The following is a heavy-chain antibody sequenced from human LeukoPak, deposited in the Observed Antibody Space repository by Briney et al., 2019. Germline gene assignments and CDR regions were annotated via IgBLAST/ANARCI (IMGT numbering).Heavy chain of an antibody. Sequence: SETLSLTCAVYGGSFSGYYWSWIRQPPGKGLEWIGEINHSGSTNYNPSLKSRVTISVDTSKNQFSLKLSSVTAADKAVYYCARGRVVVIGYYYGMDVWGQGTTVTVSS. CDR1: GGSFSGYY. D-gene: IGHD3-22*01. V-gene: IGHV4-34*01. CDR3: ARGRVVVIGYYYGMDV. CDR2: INHSGST. J-gene: IGHJ6*02.